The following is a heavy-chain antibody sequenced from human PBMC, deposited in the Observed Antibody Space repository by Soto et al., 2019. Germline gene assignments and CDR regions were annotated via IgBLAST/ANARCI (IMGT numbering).Heavy chain of an antibody. CDR1: GGSISSSNW. V-gene: IGHV4-4*02. CDR3: ARVRTAYSSSYIDV. J-gene: IGHJ6*02. D-gene: IGHD6-6*01. CDR2: IYHSGST. Sequence: SETLSLTCAVSGGSISSSNWWSWVRQPPGKGLEWIGEIYHSGSTNYNPSLKSRVTISVDKSKNQFSLKINSVTAADTAVYYCARVRTAYSSSYIDVWGQGTTVTVSS.